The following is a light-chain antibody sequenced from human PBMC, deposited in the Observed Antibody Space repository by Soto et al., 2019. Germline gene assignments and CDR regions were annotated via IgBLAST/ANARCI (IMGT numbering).Light chain of an antibody. V-gene: IGKV3-20*01. CDR3: QQYGSSPWT. J-gene: IGKJ1*01. Sequence: EIVLTQSPGTLSLSPGERATLSCRVSQSVSSSYLAWYQQKPGQAPRLLIYGASSRATGIPDRFSGSGSGTDFTLTISRLEPEDFAVYYCQQYGSSPWTFGQGTKVDTK. CDR1: QSVSSSY. CDR2: GAS.